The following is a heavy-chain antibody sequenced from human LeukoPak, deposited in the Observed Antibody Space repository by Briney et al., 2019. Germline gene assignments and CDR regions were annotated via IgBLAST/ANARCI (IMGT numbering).Heavy chain of an antibody. CDR3: ARVTLRFLDPHGY. V-gene: IGHV3-7*03. Sequence: PGGSLRLSCAASGFTFSSYWMTWVRQAPGKGLEWVANIREDGSEKYYVDSVKGRFTISRDNSKNTLYLQMNSLRAEDTAVYYCARVTLRFLDPHGYWGQGTLVTVSS. CDR1: GFTFSSYW. D-gene: IGHD3-3*01. CDR2: IREDGSEK. J-gene: IGHJ4*02.